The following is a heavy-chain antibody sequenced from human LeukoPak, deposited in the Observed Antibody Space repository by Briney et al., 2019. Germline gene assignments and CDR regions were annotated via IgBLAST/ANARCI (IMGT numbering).Heavy chain of an antibody. D-gene: IGHD1-26*01. CDR2: IWYDGSNK. V-gene: IGHV3-33*06. Sequence: GGSLRLSCAASGFSFRNSAMSWVRQAPGKGLEWVAVIWYDGSNKYYADSVKGRFTISRDNSKNTLYLQMNSLRAEDTAVYYCAKVRGRIVGAVDYWGQGTLVTVSS. J-gene: IGHJ4*02. CDR1: GFSFRNSA. CDR3: AKVRGRIVGAVDY.